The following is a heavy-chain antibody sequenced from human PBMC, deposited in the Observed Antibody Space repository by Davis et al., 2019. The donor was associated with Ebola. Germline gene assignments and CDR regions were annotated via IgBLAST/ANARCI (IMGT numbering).Heavy chain of an antibody. CDR1: GYTFTSYD. V-gene: IGHV1-18*01. J-gene: IGHJ4*02. Sequence: AASVKVSCKASGYTFTSYDINWVRQATGQGLEWMGWMNPNNGNTNYAQKLQGRVTMTTDTSTSTAYMELRSLRSDDTAVYYCARDRGMVSPYYFDYWGQGTLVTVSS. CDR3: ARDRGMVSPYYFDY. D-gene: IGHD2-21*01. CDR2: MNPNNGNT.